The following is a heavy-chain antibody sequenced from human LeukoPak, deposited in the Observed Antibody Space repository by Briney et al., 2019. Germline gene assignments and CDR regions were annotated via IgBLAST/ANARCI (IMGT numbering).Heavy chain of an antibody. CDR3: AQMLGVGATGIDAFDI. D-gene: IGHD1-26*01. Sequence: PGGSLRLSCAASGFTFSSYAMSWVRQAARTRVKWVSAISGSGGSTYYADSVKGRFTISRDNSKNTLYLQMNSLRAEDTAVYYCAQMLGVGATGIDAFDIWGQGTMVTVSS. CDR2: ISGSGGST. J-gene: IGHJ3*02. V-gene: IGHV3-23*01. CDR1: GFTFSSYA.